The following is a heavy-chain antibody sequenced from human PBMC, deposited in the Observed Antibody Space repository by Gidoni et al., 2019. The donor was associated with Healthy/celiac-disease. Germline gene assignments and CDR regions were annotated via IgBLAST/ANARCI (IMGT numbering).Heavy chain of an antibody. CDR3: ARDWGSVGAKHRSAFDI. Sequence: QVQLQESGPGLVKPSETLSLTCTVSGGSISSYYWSWIRQPAGKGLEWIGRIYTSGSTNYNPSLKSRVTMSVDTSKNQFSLKLSSVTAAYTAVYYCARDWGSVGAKHRSAFDIWGQGTMVTVSS. V-gene: IGHV4-4*07. CDR1: GGSISSYY. J-gene: IGHJ3*02. CDR2: IYTSGST. D-gene: IGHD1-26*01.